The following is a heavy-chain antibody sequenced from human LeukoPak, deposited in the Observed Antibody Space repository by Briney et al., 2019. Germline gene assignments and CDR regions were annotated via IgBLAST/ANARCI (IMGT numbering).Heavy chain of an antibody. J-gene: IGHJ6*03. CDR1: GDSFSSYQ. Sequence: ETLSLTCIVSGDSFSSYQWSWVRHPPGKGREWIGRISASGTTSTTPPLKSRVTMSVDSSKKQFSLNLSSVTAADTAVYYCARAASGDAIDYYGSGRRFYSYYMDVWGKGTTVTISS. CDR3: ARAASGDAIDYYGSGRRFYSYYMDV. V-gene: IGHV4-4*07. D-gene: IGHD3-10*01. CDR2: ISASGTT.